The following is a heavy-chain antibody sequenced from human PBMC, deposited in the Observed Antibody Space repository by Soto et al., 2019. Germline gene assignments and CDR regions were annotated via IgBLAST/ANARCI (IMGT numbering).Heavy chain of an antibody. D-gene: IGHD5-18*01. J-gene: IGHJ5*02. Sequence: QVQLLQSGGGLVKPGGSLRLSCAASGFTFSSSYMSWIRQAPGKGLEWVSYISSSGVSMYYADSVKGRVTISRDNANNSLYLPMNSLRAEDTAVYYCARGGFNYASWGQGTLVTVSP. CDR1: GFTFSSSY. V-gene: IGHV3-11*01. CDR2: ISSSGVSM. CDR3: ARGGFNYAS.